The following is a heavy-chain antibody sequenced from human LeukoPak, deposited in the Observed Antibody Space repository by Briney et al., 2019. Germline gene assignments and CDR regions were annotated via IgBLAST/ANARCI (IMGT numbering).Heavy chain of an antibody. D-gene: IGHD2-2*01. Sequence: GGSLRLSCVASGFTFSSYAVSRVRQAPGKGLAWVSAISGSGGTTYYADSVKGRFTISRDNSKNTLYLQMNSLRAEDTAVYYCAKDLNPGCSSTSCYAFDYWGQGALVTVSS. CDR1: GFTFSSYA. J-gene: IGHJ4*02. CDR3: AKDLNPGCSSTSCYAFDY. CDR2: ISGSGGTT. V-gene: IGHV3-23*01.